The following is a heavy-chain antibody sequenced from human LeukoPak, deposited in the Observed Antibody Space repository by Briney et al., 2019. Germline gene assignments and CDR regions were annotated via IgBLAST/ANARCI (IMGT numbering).Heavy chain of an antibody. CDR2: ISSSGGST. V-gene: IGHV3-23*01. Sequence: WGSLGLSWAASGFTFSNYAMSWDSQAPGKGLEWVSLISSSGGSTYYADYVKGRFTIFRDNSKNTLYLQMNSLRAEDTAVYYCAKDYSNYYYYYMDVWGKGTTVTVSS. CDR3: AKDYSNYYYYYMDV. J-gene: IGHJ6*03. CDR1: GFTFSNYA. D-gene: IGHD4-11*01.